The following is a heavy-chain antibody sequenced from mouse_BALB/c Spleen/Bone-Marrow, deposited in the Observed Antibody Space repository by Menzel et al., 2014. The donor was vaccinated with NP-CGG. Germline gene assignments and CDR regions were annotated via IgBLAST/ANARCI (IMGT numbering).Heavy chain of an antibody. V-gene: IGHV1-7*01. CDR3: ARDDYDAIVY. D-gene: IGHD2-4*01. CDR2: INPSTGYT. CDR1: GYTFTSYW. Sequence: VKLLESGAELAKPGASVKMSCKASGYTFTSYWMHWVKQRPGQGLEWIGYINPSTGYTEYNQKFKDKATLTAVKSSTTAYMQLRSLTSEDSAVYYCARDDYDAIVYWGQGTLVTVSA. J-gene: IGHJ3*01.